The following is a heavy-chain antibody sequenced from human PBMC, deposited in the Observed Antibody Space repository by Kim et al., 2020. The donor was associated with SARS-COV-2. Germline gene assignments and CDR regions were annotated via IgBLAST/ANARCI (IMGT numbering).Heavy chain of an antibody. CDR3: AREQRTYYRFGESSLHWFDP. CDR1: GGSISSYY. CDR2: IYTSGST. D-gene: IGHD3-10*01. Sequence: SETLSLTCTVSGGSISSYYWSWIRQPAGKGLEWIGRIYTSGSTNYNPSLKSRVTMSVDTSKNQFSLKLSSVTAADTAVYYCAREQRTYYRFGESSLHWFDPWGQGTLVTVSS. J-gene: IGHJ5*02. V-gene: IGHV4-4*07.